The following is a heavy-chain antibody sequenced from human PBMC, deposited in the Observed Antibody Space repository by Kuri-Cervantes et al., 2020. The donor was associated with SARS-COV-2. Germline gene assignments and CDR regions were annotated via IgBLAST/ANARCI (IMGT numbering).Heavy chain of an antibody. D-gene: IGHD2-15*01. Sequence: GGSLRLSCAASGFTFSSYAMHWVRQAPGKGLEWVAVISYDGSNKYYADSVKGRFTISRDNFKNTLYLQMNSLRAEDTAVYYCARDPVVVAAADWDGMDVWGQGTTVTVSS. CDR1: GFTFSSYA. V-gene: IGHV3-30-3*01. CDR2: ISYDGSNK. J-gene: IGHJ6*02. CDR3: ARDPVVVAAADWDGMDV.